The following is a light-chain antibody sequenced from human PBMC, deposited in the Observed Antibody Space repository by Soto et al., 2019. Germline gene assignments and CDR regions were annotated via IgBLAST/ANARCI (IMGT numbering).Light chain of an antibody. V-gene: IGLV1-44*01. Sequence: QSALTQPPSVSAAPGQKVTISCSGSSSNIGSKTVNWYQQLPGTAPKLLIYSNYQRPSGVPDRFSGSKSGTSASLAISGLQSEDEADYYCSAWDAGLNGYVFGTGTKVTVL. CDR2: SNY. CDR1: SSNIGSKT. J-gene: IGLJ1*01. CDR3: SAWDAGLNGYV.